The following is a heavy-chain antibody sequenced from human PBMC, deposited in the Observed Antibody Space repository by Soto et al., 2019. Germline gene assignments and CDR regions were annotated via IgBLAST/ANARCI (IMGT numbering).Heavy chain of an antibody. J-gene: IGHJ5*02. Sequence: ASVKVSCKASGYTFTSYGISRVRQAPGQGLEWMGWISAYNGNTNYAQKLQGRVTMTTDTSTSTAYMELRSLRSDDTAVYYCARGNQQLVPAWFDPWGQGTLVTVSS. CDR3: ARGNQQLVPAWFDP. CDR2: ISAYNGNT. V-gene: IGHV1-18*01. D-gene: IGHD6-13*01. CDR1: GYTFTSYG.